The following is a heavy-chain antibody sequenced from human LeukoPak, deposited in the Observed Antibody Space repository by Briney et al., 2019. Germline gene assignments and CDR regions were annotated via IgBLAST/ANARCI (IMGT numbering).Heavy chain of an antibody. CDR3: ARSDNSDALDAFDI. J-gene: IGHJ3*02. CDR2: IYHSGST. V-gene: IGHV4-38-2*02. CDR1: SYSISSGYY. Sequence: SETLSLTCTVSSYSISSGYYWGWIRQPPGKGLEWIGSIYHSGSTYDNPSLKSRATISVDMSKNQFSLILNSVTAADTAVYYCARSDNSDALDAFDIWGPGTLVTVSS. D-gene: IGHD6-19*01.